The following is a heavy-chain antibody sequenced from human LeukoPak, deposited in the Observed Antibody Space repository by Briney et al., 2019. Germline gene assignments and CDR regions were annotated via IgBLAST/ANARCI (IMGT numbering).Heavy chain of an antibody. CDR2: IIPIFGTA. V-gene: IGHV1-69*06. D-gene: IGHD2-15*01. CDR1: GGTFSSYA. J-gene: IGHJ4*02. CDR3: ARGGYCSGGSCYPIDY. Sequence: SVKVSCKASGGTFSSYAISWVRQAPGQGLERMGRIIPIFGTANYAQKFQGRVTITADKSTSTAYMELSSLRSEDTAVYYCARGGYCSGGSCYPIDYWGQGTLVTVSS.